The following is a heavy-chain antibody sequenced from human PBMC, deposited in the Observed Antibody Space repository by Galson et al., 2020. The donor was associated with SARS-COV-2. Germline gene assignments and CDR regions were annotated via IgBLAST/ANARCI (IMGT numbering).Heavy chain of an antibody. V-gene: IGHV3-21*01. J-gene: IGHJ3*02. D-gene: IGHD2-8*02. CDR3: ASGGYTTGWGAFEI. CDR2: ISTRSNYI. CDR1: GFSFSTNS. Sequence: GGSLRLSCAAYGFSFSTNSVNWVRQAPGKGLEWVSYISTRSNYIYYAASVKGRFTISRDNAKNSLLLQMNSLRVEDTAVYYWASGGYTTGWGAFEILGQGTKGTVSS.